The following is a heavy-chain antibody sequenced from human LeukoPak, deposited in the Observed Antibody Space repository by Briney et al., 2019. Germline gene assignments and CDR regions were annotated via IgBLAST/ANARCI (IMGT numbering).Heavy chain of an antibody. Sequence: ASVKVSCKASGYTFTSYGISWVRQAPGQGLEWMGWIGAYNGNTNYAQKLQGRVTMTTDTSTSTAYMELRSLRSDDTAVYYCARVGYYYDSSGYRRGNWFDPWGQGTLVTVSS. CDR3: ARVGYYYDSSGYRRGNWFDP. V-gene: IGHV1-18*01. D-gene: IGHD3-22*01. CDR1: GYTFTSYG. J-gene: IGHJ5*02. CDR2: IGAYNGNT.